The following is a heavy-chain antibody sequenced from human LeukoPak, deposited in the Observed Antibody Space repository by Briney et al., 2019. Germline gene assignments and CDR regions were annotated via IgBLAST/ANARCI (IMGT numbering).Heavy chain of an antibody. J-gene: IGHJ3*02. Sequence: PGGSLRLSCAASGFTFSSYEMNWVRQAPGKGLEWVSYISSSGSTIYYADSVKGRFTISRDNAKNSLYLQMNSLRAEDTAVYYCAKDGVRGALDAFDIWGQGTMATVSS. V-gene: IGHV3-48*03. CDR3: AKDGVRGALDAFDI. CDR1: GFTFSSYE. CDR2: ISSSGSTI. D-gene: IGHD1-26*01.